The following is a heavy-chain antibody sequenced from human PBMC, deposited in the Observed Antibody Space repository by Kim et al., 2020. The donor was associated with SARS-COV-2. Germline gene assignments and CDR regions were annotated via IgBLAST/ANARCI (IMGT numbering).Heavy chain of an antibody. CDR1: GYTFLDHN. Sequence: ASVKVSCKASGYTFLDHNLHWVRQAPRQGLEWMAWMDPKSGDSFYAQKFQGRVTLTRDTSINTAFMDLSGLTSDDTATYYCARNWHSSHYSFDYWGLGTPVTVSS. D-gene: IGHD1-7*01. CDR3: ARNWHSSHYSFDY. CDR2: MDPKSGDS. V-gene: IGHV1-2*02. J-gene: IGHJ4*02.